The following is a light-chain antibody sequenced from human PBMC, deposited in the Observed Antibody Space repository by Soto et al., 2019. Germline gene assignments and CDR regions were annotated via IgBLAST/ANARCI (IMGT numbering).Light chain of an antibody. CDR2: DAS. CDR3: QQYDNLSSYT. CDR1: QDISNY. V-gene: IGKV1-33*01. J-gene: IGKJ2*01. Sequence: DIQMTQSPSSLSASVGDRVTITCQASQDISNYLNWYQQKPGKAPKLLIYDASIRETGVPSRFSGSGSGTDFTFTISILQPEDIATYYCQQYDNLSSYTFGQGTKLQI.